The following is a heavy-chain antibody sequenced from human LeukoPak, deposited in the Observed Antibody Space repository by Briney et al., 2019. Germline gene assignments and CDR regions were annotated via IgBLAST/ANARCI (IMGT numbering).Heavy chain of an antibody. J-gene: IGHJ4*02. D-gene: IGHD3-9*01. V-gene: IGHV3-74*03. CDR2: VDSEESNR. Sequence: GGSLRLSCAASGFTFSTYWMHWVRHAPGKGLVWGSGVDSEESNRKYTDSVKGRFTISRDKAESTVYLQMSSLRADDTEVYFCVRFNDIWPGNNPLWGQGILVTVSS. CDR3: VRFNDIWPGNNPL. CDR1: GFTFSTYW.